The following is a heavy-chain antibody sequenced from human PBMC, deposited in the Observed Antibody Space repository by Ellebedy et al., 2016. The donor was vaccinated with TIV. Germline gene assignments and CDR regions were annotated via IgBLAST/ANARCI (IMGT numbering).Heavy chain of an antibody. CDR1: GFIFSSYW. D-gene: IGHD6-19*01. CDR3: ERYLDKNSGWYGGAAY. J-gene: IGHJ4*02. Sequence: GESLKISCAASGFIFSSYWMHWVRQAPGKGLVWVSRINSAGSRTDYADSVVKGRFTISRDNAKNTLYLQMNSLRAEDTAVYYCERYLDKNSGWYGGAAYWGQGTLVTVSS. CDR2: INSAGSRT. V-gene: IGHV3-74*01.